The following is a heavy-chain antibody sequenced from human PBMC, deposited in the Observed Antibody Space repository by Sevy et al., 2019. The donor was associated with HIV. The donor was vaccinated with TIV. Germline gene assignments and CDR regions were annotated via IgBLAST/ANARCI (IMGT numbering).Heavy chain of an antibody. CDR1: GFPFSDYG. J-gene: IGHJ4*02. D-gene: IGHD7-27*01. V-gene: IGHV3-23*01. CDR3: AKTTPPNWGYDY. CDR2: ISGSAGST. Sequence: GGYLRLSCAASGFPFSDYGMSWVRQAPGKGLEWVSAISGSAGSTYYADSVMGRFTISRDNSKNTLYLQLNSLRAEDAGVYYCAKTTPPNWGYDYWGQGTPVTVSS.